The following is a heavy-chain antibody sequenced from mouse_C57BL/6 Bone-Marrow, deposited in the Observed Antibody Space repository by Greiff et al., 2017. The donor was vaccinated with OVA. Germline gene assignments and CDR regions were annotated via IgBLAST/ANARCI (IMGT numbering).Heavy chain of an antibody. J-gene: IGHJ2*01. Sequence: LVESGAELARPGASVKLSCKASGYTFTSYGISWVKQRTGQGLEWIGEIYPRSGTTYYNEKFKGKATLTADKSSSTAYMELRSLTSEDSAVYFCARRYYGSARYYFDYWGQGTTLTVSS. CDR1: GYTFTSYG. CDR2: IYPRSGTT. D-gene: IGHD1-1*01. V-gene: IGHV1-81*01. CDR3: ARRYYGSARYYFDY.